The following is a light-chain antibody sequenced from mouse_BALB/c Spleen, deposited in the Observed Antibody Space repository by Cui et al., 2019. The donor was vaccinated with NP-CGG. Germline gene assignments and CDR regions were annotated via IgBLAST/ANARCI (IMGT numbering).Light chain of an antibody. CDR1: TGAVTRINY. V-gene: IGLV1*01. J-gene: IGLJ1*01. Sequence: QAVVPQESSLTTSPGETVTLTCRSSTGAVTRINYANWVQEKPDHLFTGLIGGTNNRAPGVPARFSGSLIGDKAALTITGAQTEDEAIYFCALWYSNHWVFGGGTRLTVL. CDR3: ALWYSNHWV. CDR2: GTN.